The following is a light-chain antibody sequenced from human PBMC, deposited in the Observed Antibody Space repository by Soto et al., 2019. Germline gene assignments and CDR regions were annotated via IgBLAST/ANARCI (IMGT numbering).Light chain of an antibody. V-gene: IGKV3-20*01. J-gene: IGKJ5*01. CDR1: QSVTSTY. CDR3: QQYGDSPIT. CDR2: GAS. Sequence: NVFTPAPGTLSFSPGERAPPSRRASQSVTSTYLAWYQQKPGQAPRLLISGASSRATGVPDRFSGNGSGTDFTLTITGLEPEDFALYYCQQYGDSPITFGQGTRLEIK.